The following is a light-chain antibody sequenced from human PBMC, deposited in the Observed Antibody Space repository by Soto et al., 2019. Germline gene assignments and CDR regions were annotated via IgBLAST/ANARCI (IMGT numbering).Light chain of an antibody. V-gene: IGLV2-11*01. CDR1: SSDVGGYNY. Sequence: QSVLTQPRSVSGSPGQSVTISCTGTSSDVGGYNYVSWYQQHPDKAPRVIIYDVTKRPSGVPDRFSGSKSGNTAALTISGLQAEDEADYYCCSYAGSYSYVFGGGTKVTV. CDR2: DVT. CDR3: CSYAGSYSYV. J-gene: IGLJ1*01.